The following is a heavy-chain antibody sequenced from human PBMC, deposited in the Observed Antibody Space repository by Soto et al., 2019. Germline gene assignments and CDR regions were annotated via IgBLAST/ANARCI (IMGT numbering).Heavy chain of an antibody. Sequence: GSVKVSWKACGDGFRSCGRQWVRQAPGQSLEWMGWINADNGDTKYSRNFQDRVTIIRDTSASTVYMELSSLRTEDTAVYYCARVGIKYLRCFDPWGKGSLVSVSS. CDR3: ARVGIKYLRCFDP. V-gene: IGHV1-3*01. CDR2: INADNGDT. CDR1: GDGFRSCG. D-gene: IGHD1-20*01. J-gene: IGHJ5*02.